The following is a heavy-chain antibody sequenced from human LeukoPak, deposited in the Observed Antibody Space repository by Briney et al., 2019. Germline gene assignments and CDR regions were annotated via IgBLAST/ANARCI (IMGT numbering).Heavy chain of an antibody. CDR2: ISSSSSYI. Sequence: GGSLRLSCAASGFTFSSYAMNWVRQAPGKGLEWVSSISSSSSYIYYADSVRGRFTISRDNSKNTLYLQMNSLRAEDTAVYYCAKHGGDLDYWGQGTLVTVSS. V-gene: IGHV3-23*01. CDR3: AKHGGDLDY. D-gene: IGHD2-21*01. J-gene: IGHJ4*02. CDR1: GFTFSSYA.